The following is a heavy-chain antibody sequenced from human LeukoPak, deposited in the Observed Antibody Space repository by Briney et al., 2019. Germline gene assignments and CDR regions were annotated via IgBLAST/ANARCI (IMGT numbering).Heavy chain of an antibody. J-gene: IGHJ4*02. Sequence: QTGGSLRLSCVPSGFSFSNYAMSWVRQAPGKGLEWVSSISGSGGSTHYVDSVKGRFIISRDKTKNTLYLQMNSLRAEDTAVYYCAKSSYYDASGYYREYYFDSWGQGTLVTVSS. D-gene: IGHD3-22*01. CDR1: GFSFSNYA. CDR3: AKSSYYDASGYYREYYFDS. V-gene: IGHV3-23*01. CDR2: ISGSGGST.